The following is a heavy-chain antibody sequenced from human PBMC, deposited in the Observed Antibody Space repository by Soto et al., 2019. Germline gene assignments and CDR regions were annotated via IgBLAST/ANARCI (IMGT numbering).Heavy chain of an antibody. Sequence: QVQLQESGPGLVKPSQTLSLTCTVSGGSINSGGYCWSWIRQHPGKGLDWIGCISYGGSTSYNPSLKSPVTISVATSKNQFSLKLTSVTAADTAVYYCSRGILVWGQGALITVSS. D-gene: IGHD5-18*01. V-gene: IGHV4-31*01. CDR2: ISYGGST. CDR1: GGSINSGGYC. J-gene: IGHJ4*02. CDR3: SRGILV.